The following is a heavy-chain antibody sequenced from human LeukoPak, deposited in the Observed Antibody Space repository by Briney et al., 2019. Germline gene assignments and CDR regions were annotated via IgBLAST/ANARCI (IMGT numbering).Heavy chain of an antibody. J-gene: IGHJ3*02. CDR3: ARGDSSSLHFDAFDI. D-gene: IGHD6-13*01. CDR1: GGTFSSYA. V-gene: IGHV1-69*05. Sequence: GASVKVSCKASGGTFSSYAISWVRQAPGQGLEWMGGIIPIFGTANYAQKFQGRVTITTDESTSTAYMELSSLRSEDTAVYYCARGDSSSLHFDAFDIWGQGTMVTVSS. CDR2: IIPIFGTA.